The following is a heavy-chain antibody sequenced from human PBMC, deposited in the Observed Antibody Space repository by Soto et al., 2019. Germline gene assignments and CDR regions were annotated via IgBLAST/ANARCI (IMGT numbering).Heavy chain of an antibody. CDR2: ISSNGGST. CDR3: VKGPLRFLEWLPLENWFDP. CDR1: GFTFSSYA. J-gene: IGHJ5*02. Sequence: LRLSCSASGFTFSSYAMHCVRQAPGKGLEYVSAISSNGGSTYYADSVKGRFTISRDNSKNTLYLQMSSLRAEDTAVYYCVKGPLRFLEWLPLENWFDPWGQGTLVTVSS. D-gene: IGHD3-3*01. V-gene: IGHV3-64D*06.